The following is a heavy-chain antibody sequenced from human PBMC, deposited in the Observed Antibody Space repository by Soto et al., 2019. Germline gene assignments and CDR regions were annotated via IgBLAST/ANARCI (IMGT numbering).Heavy chain of an antibody. CDR3: ARGGPLSIAARPFDY. V-gene: IGHV1-2*04. CDR1: GYTFTGYY. CDR2: INPNSGGT. Sequence: GASVKVSCKASGYTFTGYYMHWVRQAPGQGLEWMGWINPNSGGTNYAQKFQGWVTMTRDTSISTAYMKLSRLRSDDTAVYYCARGGPLSIAARPFDYWGQGTLVTVSS. J-gene: IGHJ4*02. D-gene: IGHD6-6*01.